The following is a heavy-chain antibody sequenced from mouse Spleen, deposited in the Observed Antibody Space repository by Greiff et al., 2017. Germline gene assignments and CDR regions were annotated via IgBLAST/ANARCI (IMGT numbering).Heavy chain of an antibody. CDR1: GYTFTSYW. V-gene: IGHV1-5*01. J-gene: IGHJ1*01. CDR2: IYPGNSDT. D-gene: IGHD2-1*01. CDR3: ARRDYYGNYGYWYFDV. Sequence: VQLQQSGTVLARPGASVKMSCKTSGYTFTSYWMHWVKQRPGQGLEWIGAIYPGNSDTSYNQKFKGKAKLTAVTSASTAYMELSSLTNEDSAIYYCARRDYYGNYGYWYFDVWGAGTTVTVSS.